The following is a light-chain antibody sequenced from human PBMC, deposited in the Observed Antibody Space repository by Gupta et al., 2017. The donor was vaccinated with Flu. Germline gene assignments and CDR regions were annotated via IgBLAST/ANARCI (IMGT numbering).Light chain of an antibody. Sequence: EILMTQSPATLSVSPGERVTLSCRASQNIGRNLAWYQQKPGQAPRLLIYGASSGATDTPDRISGSGSGTEFTLTISSLQSEDFAVYYCQQDNSWPRTFGQGTKVEIK. CDR2: GAS. J-gene: IGKJ1*01. CDR1: QNIGRN. V-gene: IGKV3-15*01. CDR3: QQDNSWPRT.